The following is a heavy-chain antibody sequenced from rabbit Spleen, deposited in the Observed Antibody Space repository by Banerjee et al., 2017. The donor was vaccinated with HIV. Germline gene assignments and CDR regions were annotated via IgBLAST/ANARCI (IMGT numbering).Heavy chain of an antibody. CDR3: ATYVDYDGDFNL. Sequence: QSLEESGGDLVKPGASLTLTCTASGVSFTTNHYLCWVRQAPGKGLEWIACIDVVRSGSTYYASWAKGRFTISKTSSTTVTLQMTSLTAADTATYFCATYVDYDGDFNLWGQGTLVT. V-gene: IGHV1S40*01. CDR1: GVSFTTNHY. D-gene: IGHD2-1*01. CDR2: IDVVRSGST. J-gene: IGHJ4*01.